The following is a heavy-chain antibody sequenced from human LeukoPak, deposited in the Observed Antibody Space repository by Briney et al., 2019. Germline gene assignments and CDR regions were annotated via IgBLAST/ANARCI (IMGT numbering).Heavy chain of an antibody. CDR3: ARDYTGGWNDY. Sequence: GGSLRLSCAAAGFTFSRYWMSWVRQAKGEGLECVAKIKEDGSEKHYVDSVKGRFTIFRDNAKNSLYLQMNSLRAEDTAVYYCARDYTGGWNDYWGQGTLVTVSS. V-gene: IGHV3-7*01. CDR1: GFTFSRYW. CDR2: IKEDGSEK. D-gene: IGHD7-27*01. J-gene: IGHJ4*02.